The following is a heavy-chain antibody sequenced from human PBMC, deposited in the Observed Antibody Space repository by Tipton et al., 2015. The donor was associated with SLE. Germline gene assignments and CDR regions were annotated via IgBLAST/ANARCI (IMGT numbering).Heavy chain of an antibody. CDR1: GGSISSGGYY. Sequence: TLSLTCTVSGGSISSGGYYWSWIRQHPGKGLEWIGYIYYSGSTYYNPSLKSRVTISVDTSKNQFSLKLSSVTAADTAVYYCARRDCSGGSCYSDAFDIWGQGTMVTVSS. J-gene: IGHJ3*02. D-gene: IGHD2-15*01. CDR3: ARRDCSGGSCYSDAFDI. CDR2: IYYSGST. V-gene: IGHV4-31*03.